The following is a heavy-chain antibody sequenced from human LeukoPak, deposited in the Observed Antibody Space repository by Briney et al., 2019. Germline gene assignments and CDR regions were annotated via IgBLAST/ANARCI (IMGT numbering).Heavy chain of an antibody. J-gene: IGHJ3*02. Sequence: GGSLRLSCSASGFTFSSYSMNWVRQAPGKGLEWVSSISSSSSYIYYADSVKGRFTISRDNAKNSLYLQMNSVRAEDTAVYYCARGPKHPPGIVDAFDIWGQGTMVTVSS. D-gene: IGHD3-22*01. CDR2: ISSSSSYI. V-gene: IGHV3-21*01. CDR1: GFTFSSYS. CDR3: ARGPKHPPGIVDAFDI.